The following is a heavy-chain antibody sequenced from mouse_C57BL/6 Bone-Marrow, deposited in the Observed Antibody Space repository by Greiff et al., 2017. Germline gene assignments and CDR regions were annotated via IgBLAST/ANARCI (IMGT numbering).Heavy chain of an antibody. V-gene: IGHV2-9*01. Sequence: VQLVESGPGLVAPSQSLSITCTVSGFSLISYGVDWVRQPPGKGLEWLGVIWGGGSTNYNSALMSRLSISKDNSKSQVFLKMNSLQTDDTAMYYCATLYGRSLRDAMDYWGQGTSVTVSS. CDR3: ATLYGRSLRDAMDY. CDR1: GFSLISYG. D-gene: IGHD1-1*01. CDR2: IWGGGST. J-gene: IGHJ4*01.